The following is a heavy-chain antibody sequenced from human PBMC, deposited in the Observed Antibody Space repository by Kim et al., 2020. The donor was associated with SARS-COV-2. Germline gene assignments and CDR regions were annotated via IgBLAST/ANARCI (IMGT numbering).Heavy chain of an antibody. CDR2: IIPIFGTA. V-gene: IGHV1-69*13. Sequence: SVKVSCKASGGTFSSYAISWVRQAPGQGLEWMGGIIPIFGTANYAQKFQGRVTITADESTSTAYMELSSLRSEDTAVYYCARVFTELNIPALSTETYDGRDVWGQGPRDSVSS. D-gene: IGHD6-13*01. J-gene: IGHJ6*01. CDR1: GGTFSSYA. CDR3: ARVFTELNIPALSTETYDGRDV.